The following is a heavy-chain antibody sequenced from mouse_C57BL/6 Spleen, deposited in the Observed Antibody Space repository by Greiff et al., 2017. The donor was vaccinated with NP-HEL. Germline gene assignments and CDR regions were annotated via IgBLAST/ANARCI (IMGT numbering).Heavy chain of an antibody. Sequence: VKLVESGAELVRPGASVTLSCKASGYTFTDYEMHWVKQTPVHGLEWIGAIDPETGGTAYNQKFKGKAILTADKSSSTAYMELRSLTSEDSAVYYCTRTGTGWFAYWGQGTLVTVSA. CDR1: GYTFTDYE. CDR3: TRTGTGWFAY. J-gene: IGHJ3*01. CDR2: IDPETGGT. D-gene: IGHD4-1*01. V-gene: IGHV1-15*01.